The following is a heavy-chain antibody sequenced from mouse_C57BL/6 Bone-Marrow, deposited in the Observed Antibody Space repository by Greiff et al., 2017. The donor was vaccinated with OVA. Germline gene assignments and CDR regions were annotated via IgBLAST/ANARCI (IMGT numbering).Heavy chain of an antibody. D-gene: IGHD2-4*01. CDR1: GYTFTSYW. Sequence: QVQLQQPGAELVRPGTSVKLSCKASGYTFTSYWMHWVKQRPGQGLEWIGVIDPSDSYTNYNQKLKGKATLTVDTSSSTAYMQLSSLTSEDSAVYYCARRYDYDYAMDYWGQGTSVTVSS. CDR3: ARRYDYDYAMDY. J-gene: IGHJ4*01. CDR2: IDPSDSYT. V-gene: IGHV1-59*01.